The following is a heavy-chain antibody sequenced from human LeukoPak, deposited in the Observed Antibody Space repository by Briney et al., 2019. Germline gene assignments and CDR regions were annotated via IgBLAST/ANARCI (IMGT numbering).Heavy chain of an antibody. D-gene: IGHD2/OR15-2a*01. V-gene: IGHV3-30-3*01. CDR1: GFTFSSYA. J-gene: IGHJ4*02. CDR2: ISYDGSNK. Sequence: PGGSLRLSCAASGFTFSSYAMHWVRQAPGKGLEWVAVISYDGSNKYYADSVKGRFTISRDNSKNTLYLQMNSLRAEDTAVYYCAREAPALYYFDYWGQGTLVTVSS. CDR3: AREAPALYYFDY.